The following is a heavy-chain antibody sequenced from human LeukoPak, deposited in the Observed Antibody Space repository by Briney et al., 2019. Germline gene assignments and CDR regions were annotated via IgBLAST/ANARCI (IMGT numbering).Heavy chain of an antibody. CDR1: GFTFSSYA. CDR3: ARGGHVFIY. J-gene: IGHJ4*02. D-gene: IGHD3-16*01. Sequence: QPGGSLRLSCAASGFTFSSYAMSWVRQAPGKGLEWVSAISGSGGSTYYADSVKGRFTISRDNAKNSLYLQMNSLRAEDTAVYYCARGGHVFIYWGQGTLVTVSS. V-gene: IGHV3-23*01. CDR2: ISGSGGST.